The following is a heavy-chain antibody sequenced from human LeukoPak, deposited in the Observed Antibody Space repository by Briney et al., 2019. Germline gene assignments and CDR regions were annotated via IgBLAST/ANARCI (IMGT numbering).Heavy chain of an antibody. CDR2: SRSKAAGYTT. Sequence: PGGSLRLFCAASGFTFSDHYMDWVRLAPRMGLEWVARSRSKAAGYTTEYGTSVRGRFTISRDVSKNSLYLQMNSLKIEDTAVYYCVRGYNGFDSWGQGTLVTVSS. V-gene: IGHV3-72*01. CDR3: VRGYNGFDS. D-gene: IGHD5-24*01. CDR1: GFTFSDHY. J-gene: IGHJ4*02.